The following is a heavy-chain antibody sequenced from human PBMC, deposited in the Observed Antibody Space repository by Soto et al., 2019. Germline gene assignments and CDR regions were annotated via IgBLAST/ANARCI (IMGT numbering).Heavy chain of an antibody. CDR1: GDSISRIDYY. Sequence: SETPSLTCSVSGDSISRIDYYWTWIRQHPEKGLEWIGNIYFRGNTYYSPSLESRLTISVDTSKNQFSLKLTSVTAADTAVYYCAREGGSYDSGGYLIRGAFDIWGQGTMVTVPS. D-gene: IGHD3-22*01. J-gene: IGHJ3*02. V-gene: IGHV4-31*03. CDR3: AREGGSYDSGGYLIRGAFDI. CDR2: IYFRGNT.